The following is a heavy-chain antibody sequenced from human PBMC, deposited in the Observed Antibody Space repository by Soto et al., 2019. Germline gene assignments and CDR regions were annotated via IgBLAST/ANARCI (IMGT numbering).Heavy chain of an antibody. Sequence: QITLKESGPPLVKPTQTLTLTCTFSGFSLSTSGVGVGWIRQPPGKALEWLALIYWDDDKRYSPSLKSRLTITKDTSKNQVVLTMTNMEPVDTATYYCANGYGSGSGFDPWGQGTLVTVSS. CDR2: IYWDDDK. CDR1: GFSLSTSGVG. CDR3: ANGYGSGSGFDP. V-gene: IGHV2-5*02. D-gene: IGHD3-10*01. J-gene: IGHJ5*02.